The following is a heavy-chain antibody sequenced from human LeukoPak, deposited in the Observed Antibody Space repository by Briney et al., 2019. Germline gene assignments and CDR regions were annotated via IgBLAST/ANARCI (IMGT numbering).Heavy chain of an antibody. V-gene: IGHV3-23*01. CDR3: AKLQGTTNSGSGSSIDY. D-gene: IGHD3-10*01. CDR1: GFTFSSFA. J-gene: IGHJ4*02. CDR2: ISGGGIST. Sequence: GGSLRLSCAASGFTFSSFAMSWVRQAPGKGLDWVSAISGGGISTYYADSVRGRFTISRDNSRNTLYLQMNSLRAEDTAVYYCAKLQGTTNSGSGSSIDYWGQGTLVTVTS.